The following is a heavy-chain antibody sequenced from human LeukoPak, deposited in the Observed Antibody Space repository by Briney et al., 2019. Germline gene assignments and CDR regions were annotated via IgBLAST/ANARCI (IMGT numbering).Heavy chain of an antibody. CDR2: ISGSGGST. V-gene: IGHV3-23*01. J-gene: IGHJ3*02. CDR1: GFTFSSYS. D-gene: IGHD2-2*01. CDR3: AKSPYIVVVPAAMGLSAFDI. Sequence: GGSLRLSCAASGFTFSSYSMNWVRQAPGKGLEWVSAISGSGGSTYYADSVKGRFTISRDNSKNTLYLQMNSLRAEDTAVYYCAKSPYIVVVPAAMGLSAFDIWGQGTMVTVSS.